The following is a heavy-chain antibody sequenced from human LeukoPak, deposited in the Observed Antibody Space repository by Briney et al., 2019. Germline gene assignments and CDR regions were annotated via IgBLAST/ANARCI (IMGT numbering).Heavy chain of an antibody. V-gene: IGHV4-39*01. D-gene: IGHD4-17*01. CDR2: IYYSGST. CDR1: GDSISSDNYY. CDR3: ARHGALRYDAFDI. Sequence: SETLSLTCTVSGDSISSDNYYWNWIRQPPGKGLEWIGYIYYSGSTYYNPSLKSRVTISVDTSKNQFSLKLSSVTAADTAVYYCARHGALRYDAFDIWGQGTMVTVSS. J-gene: IGHJ3*02.